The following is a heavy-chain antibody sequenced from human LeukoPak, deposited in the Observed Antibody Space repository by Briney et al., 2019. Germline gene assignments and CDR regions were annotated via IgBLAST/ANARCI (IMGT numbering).Heavy chain of an antibody. Sequence: GGSLRLSCAASGFTVSSNYMSWVRQAPGKGLEWVSVIYSGGSTYYADSVKGRFTISRDNSKNTLYLQMNSLRAEDTAVYYCARTRPNSGYGRYYYYMDVWGKGTTVTVSS. J-gene: IGHJ6*03. V-gene: IGHV3-53*01. D-gene: IGHD5-12*01. CDR3: ARTRPNSGYGRYYYYMDV. CDR1: GFTVSSNY. CDR2: IYSGGST.